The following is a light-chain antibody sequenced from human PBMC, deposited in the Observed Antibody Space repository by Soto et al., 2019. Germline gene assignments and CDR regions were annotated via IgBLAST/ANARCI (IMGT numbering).Light chain of an antibody. Sequence: DIQMTQSPSTLSASVGDRVTITCRASQSISSWLAWYQQKPGKAPKLLIYDASSLESGVASRFSGSGSGTEFTLTISSLQPDDFAPYYCQQYNSYSTFGQGTKVEVE. CDR2: DAS. CDR3: QQYNSYST. V-gene: IGKV1-5*01. J-gene: IGKJ1*01. CDR1: QSISSW.